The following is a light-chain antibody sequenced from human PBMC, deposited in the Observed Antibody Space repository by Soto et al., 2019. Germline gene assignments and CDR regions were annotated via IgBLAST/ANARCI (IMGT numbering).Light chain of an antibody. Sequence: EIVMTQSPATLSVSPGERATISCRASQSVSSNLAWYQQKPGQAPRLLIDGASTRATGIPDRFSGSGSGTEFTLTISSLPSEAFAVYYCQQYNNWPPTFGQGTKVEIK. V-gene: IGKV3-15*01. CDR1: QSVSSN. CDR3: QQYNNWPPT. CDR2: GAS. J-gene: IGKJ1*01.